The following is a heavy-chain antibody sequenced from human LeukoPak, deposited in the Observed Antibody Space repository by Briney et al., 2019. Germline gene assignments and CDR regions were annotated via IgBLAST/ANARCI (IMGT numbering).Heavy chain of an antibody. J-gene: IGHJ4*02. CDR1: GGSISSDSHH. Sequence: SETLSLTCTVSGGSISSDSHHWDWIRQPPGKGLECIGNIYYSGTTSYNPSLKSRVAISVDTSNNQFSLRLSSVTAADTAVYYCARRGDILTDYAFDYWGQGTLVAVSS. CDR2: IYYSGTT. V-gene: IGHV4-39*01. CDR3: ARRGDILTDYAFDY. D-gene: IGHD3-9*01.